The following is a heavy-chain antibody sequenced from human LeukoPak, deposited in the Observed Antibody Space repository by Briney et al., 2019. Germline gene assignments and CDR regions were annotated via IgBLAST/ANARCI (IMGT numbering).Heavy chain of an antibody. D-gene: IGHD3-10*01. V-gene: IGHV5-51*01. CDR1: GYSFTSYW. CDR2: IYPGDSDT. CDR3: ALQERTVRGVKQGVY. J-gene: IGHJ4*02. Sequence: GESLKISCKGSGYSFTSYWIGWVRQMPGKGLEWMGIIYPGDSDTRYSPSFQGQVTISADKSISTAYLQWSSLKASDTAMYYCALQERTVRGVKQGVYWGQGTLVTVSS.